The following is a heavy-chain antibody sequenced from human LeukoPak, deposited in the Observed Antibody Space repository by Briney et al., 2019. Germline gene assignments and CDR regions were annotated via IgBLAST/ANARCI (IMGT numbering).Heavy chain of an antibody. CDR2: ISAYNGNT. Sequence: ASVKVSCKASGYTFTSYGISWVRQAPGQGLEWMGWISAYNGNTNYAQKLQGRVTMTTDTSTSTAYMELSSLRSEDTAVYYCASLVGATRYFDYWGQGTLVTVSS. CDR3: ASLVGATRYFDY. V-gene: IGHV1-18*01. D-gene: IGHD1-26*01. CDR1: GYTFTSYG. J-gene: IGHJ4*02.